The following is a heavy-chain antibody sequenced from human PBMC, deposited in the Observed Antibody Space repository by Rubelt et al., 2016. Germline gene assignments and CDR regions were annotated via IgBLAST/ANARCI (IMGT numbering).Heavy chain of an antibody. D-gene: IGHD1-1*01. CDR3: ARDQLALYAFDI. CDR1: GYTFTSYG. V-gene: IGHV1-18*01. CDR2: ISAYDGNT. Sequence: QVQLVQSGAEVKKPGASVKVSCKASGYTFTSYGISWVRQAPGQGLEWMGWISAYDGNTNYAQKLQGRSTITTDTSTSTAYMELRSLRSDDTAVYFCARDQLALYAFDIWGQGTMVTVSS. J-gene: IGHJ3*02.